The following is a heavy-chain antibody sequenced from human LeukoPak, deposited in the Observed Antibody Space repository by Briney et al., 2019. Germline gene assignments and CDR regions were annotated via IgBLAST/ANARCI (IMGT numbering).Heavy chain of an antibody. D-gene: IGHD6-6*01. V-gene: IGHV3-9*01. CDR1: GFTFDAYA. CDR2: ISWNGGGM. CDR3: AKDITGGRSSPYFDS. Sequence: GGSLRLSCAASGFTFDAYAMHWVRQTPGKGLEWVSGISWNGGGMGYAVSVKGRFTISRDNAKNSLYLQMNSLRDEDTALYYCAKDITGGRSSPYFDSWGQGTLVTVSS. J-gene: IGHJ4*02.